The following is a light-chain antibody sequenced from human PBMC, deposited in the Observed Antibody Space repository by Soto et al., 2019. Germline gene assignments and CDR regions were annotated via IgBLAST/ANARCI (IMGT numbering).Light chain of an antibody. CDR1: RGVSSW. CDR3: QQYRSYSPHT. V-gene: IGKV1-5*01. Sequence: DIQMTQSPSTLSASAGDRVTITCRASRGVSSWLAWYQQKPGQVPKLLIYDASSLETGVPSRFSGSGSGTAFSLTTISRQPADFATDYCQQYRSYSPHTFGQGTKVEIK. CDR2: DAS. J-gene: IGKJ2*01.